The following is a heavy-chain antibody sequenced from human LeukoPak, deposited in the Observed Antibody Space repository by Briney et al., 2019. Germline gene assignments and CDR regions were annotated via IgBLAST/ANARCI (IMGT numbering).Heavy chain of an antibody. Sequence: GGSLRLSCAASAFTFSSSAMSWVRQAPGKGLEWVSVIYSGGSTYYADSVKGRFTISRDNSKNTLYLQMNSLRAEDTAVYYCARVDYWGQGTLVTVSS. CDR1: AFTFSSSA. V-gene: IGHV3-66*01. CDR3: ARVDY. J-gene: IGHJ4*02. CDR2: IYSGGST.